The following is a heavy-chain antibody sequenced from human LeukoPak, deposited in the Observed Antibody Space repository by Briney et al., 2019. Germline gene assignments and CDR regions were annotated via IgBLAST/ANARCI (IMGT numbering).Heavy chain of an antibody. J-gene: IGHJ4*02. Sequence: GASVKVSCKASGYTFTSYGISWVRQAPGQGLEWMGWISAYNGNTNYAQKLQGRVTMTIDTSTSTAYMELRSLRSDDTAVYYCARDIYCSSTSCDDYWGQGTLVTVSS. V-gene: IGHV1-18*01. CDR1: GYTFTSYG. D-gene: IGHD2-2*01. CDR2: ISAYNGNT. CDR3: ARDIYCSSTSCDDY.